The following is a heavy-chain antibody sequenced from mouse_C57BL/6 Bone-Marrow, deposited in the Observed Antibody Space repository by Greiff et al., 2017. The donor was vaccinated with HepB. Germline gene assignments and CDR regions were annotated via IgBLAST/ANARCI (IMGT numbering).Heavy chain of an antibody. CDR2: IYPRSGNT. J-gene: IGHJ4*01. Sequence: VQLQESGAELARPGASVKLSCKASGYTFTSYGISWVKQRTGQGLEWIGEIYPRSGNTYYNEKFKGKATLTADKSSSTAYMELRSLTSEDSAVYFCARYYYGYAMDYWGQGTSVTVSS. CDR3: ARYYYGYAMDY. D-gene: IGHD1-1*01. V-gene: IGHV1-81*01. CDR1: GYTFTSYG.